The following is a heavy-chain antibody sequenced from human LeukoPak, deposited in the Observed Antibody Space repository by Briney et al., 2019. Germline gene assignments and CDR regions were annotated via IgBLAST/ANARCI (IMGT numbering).Heavy chain of an antibody. V-gene: IGHV4-61*02. J-gene: IGHJ3*02. CDR2: IYTSGST. CDR1: GGSISSGSYY. Sequence: SQTLSLTCTVSGGSISSGSYYWSWIRQPAGKGLEWIGRIYTSGSTNYNPSLKSRVTISVDTSKNQFSLKLSSVTAADTAVYYCATDAYYDSSGHQIWGQGTMVTVSS. CDR3: ATDAYYDSSGHQI. D-gene: IGHD3-22*01.